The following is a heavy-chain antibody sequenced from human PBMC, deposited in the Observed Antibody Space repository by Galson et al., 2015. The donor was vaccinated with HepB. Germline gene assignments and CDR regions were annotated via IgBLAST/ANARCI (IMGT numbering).Heavy chain of an antibody. CDR1: GFTFSNAW. J-gene: IGHJ4*02. D-gene: IGHD2-2*01. CDR2: IKSKGDGETT. Sequence: LRLSCAASGFTFSNAWMSWVRQAPGKGLEWVGRIKSKGDGETTDYAAPVKGRFTISRDDSKNTVYLQMNSLKTVDTAVFYCTTDGIGCTSTSCYDYWGQGTLVTVSS. CDR3: TTDGIGCTSTSCYDY. V-gene: IGHV3-15*01.